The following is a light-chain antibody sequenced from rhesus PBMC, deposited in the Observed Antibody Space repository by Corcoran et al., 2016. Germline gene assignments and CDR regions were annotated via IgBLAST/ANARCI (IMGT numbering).Light chain of an antibody. J-gene: IGKJ4*01. Sequence: DIQMTPSPSSLSASVGDRVPIPCRASENVNNYLNWYQQKQGKAPKLLLYKASNVQSGVPSRFSGSGAGTDYTFNISSLQPEDVATYYCQHGYGTPFGGGTKVEIK. CDR1: ENVNNY. CDR3: QHGYGTP. CDR2: KAS. V-gene: IGKV1-74*01.